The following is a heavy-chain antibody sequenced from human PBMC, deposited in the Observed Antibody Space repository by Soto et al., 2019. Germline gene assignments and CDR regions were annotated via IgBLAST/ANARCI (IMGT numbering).Heavy chain of an antibody. J-gene: IGHJ4*02. V-gene: IGHV3-15*07. CDR1: GFTFSNAW. CDR2: IKSKTDGGTT. Sequence: PGGSLRLSCAASGFTFSNAWMNWVRQAPGKGLEWVGRIKSKTDGGTTDYAAPVKGRFTISRDDSKNTLYLQMNSLKTEDTAVYYCTTRTPRSGVTMVRGALDYWGQGTLVTVSS. CDR3: TTRTPRSGVTMVRGALDY. D-gene: IGHD3-10*01.